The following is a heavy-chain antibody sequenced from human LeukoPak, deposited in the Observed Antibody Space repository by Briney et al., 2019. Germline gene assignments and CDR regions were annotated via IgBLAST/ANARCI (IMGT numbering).Heavy chain of an antibody. V-gene: IGHV3-53*01. CDR3: ARDTRTGYSYGRDAFDI. CDR1: GFTVSSNY. Sequence: GGSLRLSCAASGFTVSSNYMSWVRQAPGKGLEWVSVIYSGGSTYYADSVKGRLTISRDNSKNTLYLQMNSLRAEDTAVYYCARDTRTGYSYGRDAFDIWGQGTMVTVSS. CDR2: IYSGGST. D-gene: IGHD5-18*01. J-gene: IGHJ3*02.